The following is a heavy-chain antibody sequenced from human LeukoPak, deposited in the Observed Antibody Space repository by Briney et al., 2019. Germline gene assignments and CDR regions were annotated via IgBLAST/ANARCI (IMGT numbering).Heavy chain of an antibody. Sequence: PSETLSLTCAVYGGSFSGYYWSWIRQPPGKGLEWIGEVNHSGSTNYNPSLKSRVTISVDTSKNQLSLKLSSVTAADTAVYYCARGGYYDSSSYSYFDYWGQGTLVTVSS. CDR1: GGSFSGYY. J-gene: IGHJ4*02. V-gene: IGHV4-34*01. D-gene: IGHD3-22*01. CDR2: VNHSGST. CDR3: ARGGYYDSSSYSYFDY.